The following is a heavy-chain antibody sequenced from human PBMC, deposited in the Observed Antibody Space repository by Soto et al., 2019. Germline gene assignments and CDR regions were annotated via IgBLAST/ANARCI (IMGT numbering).Heavy chain of an antibody. D-gene: IGHD6-13*01. J-gene: IGHJ6*02. Sequence: QVQLVESGGGVVQPGRSLRLSCAASGFTFSSYGMHWVRQAPGKGLEWVAVISYDGTNKYYADSVKGRFTISRDNSKNTLYLQMNNLRAEDTAVYYCANQQGVSSRYYYYGMDVWGQGTTVTVSS. CDR1: GFTFSSYG. V-gene: IGHV3-30*18. CDR3: ANQQGVSSRYYYYGMDV. CDR2: ISYDGTNK.